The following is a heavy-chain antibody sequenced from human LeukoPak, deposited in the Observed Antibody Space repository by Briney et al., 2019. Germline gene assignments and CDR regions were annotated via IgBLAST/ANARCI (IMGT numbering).Heavy chain of an antibody. CDR1: GGSISSGSYY. CDR3: ARSYDSTGYYVDY. CDR2: IYTSGST. D-gene: IGHD3-22*01. J-gene: IGHJ4*02. Sequence: SETLSLTCTVSGGSISSGSYYWSWIRQPAGKGLEWIGRIYTSGSTNYNPSLKSRVTISVDTSKNQFSLKLSSVTAADTAVYYCARSYDSTGYYVDYWGQGTLVTVSS. V-gene: IGHV4-61*02.